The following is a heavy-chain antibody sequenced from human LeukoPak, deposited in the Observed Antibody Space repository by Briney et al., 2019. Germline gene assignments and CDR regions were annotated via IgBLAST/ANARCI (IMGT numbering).Heavy chain of an antibody. CDR1: GFTFSSYW. D-gene: IGHD3-22*01. Sequence: GGSLRLSCAASGFTFSSYWMSWVRQAPGKGLEWVANIKQDGSEKYYVDSVKGRFTISRDNAKNSLYLQMNSLRVEDTAVYYCAKDQSHPYYYDSRGYYPGYWGQGTLVTVSS. V-gene: IGHV3-7*03. CDR3: AKDQSHPYYYDSRGYYPGY. CDR2: IKQDGSEK. J-gene: IGHJ4*02.